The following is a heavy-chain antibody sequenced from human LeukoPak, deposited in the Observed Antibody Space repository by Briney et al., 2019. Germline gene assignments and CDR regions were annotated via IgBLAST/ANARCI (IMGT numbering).Heavy chain of an antibody. D-gene: IGHD1-26*01. J-gene: IGHJ4*02. CDR2: IRSSSSYR. CDR3: TIVGATGY. Sequence: GGSLRLSCAASGFTFSDYYMSWIRRAPGKGREWLSSIRSSSSYRNYADSVKGRFTISRDNAKNSLYLQMNSLKTEDTAVYYCTIVGATGYWGQGTLVTVSS. V-gene: IGHV3-11*05. CDR1: GFTFSDYY.